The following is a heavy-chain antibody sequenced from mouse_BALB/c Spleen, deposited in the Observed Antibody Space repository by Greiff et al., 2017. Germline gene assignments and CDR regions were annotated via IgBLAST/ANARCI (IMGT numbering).Heavy chain of an antibody. CDR3: ARVEDRYDDYAMDY. Sequence: EVQLQESGPELVKPGASVKMSCKASGYTFTSYVMHWVKQKPGQGLEWIGYLNPYNDGTKYNEKFKGKATLTSDKSSSTAYMELSSLTSEDSAVYYCARVEDRYDDYAMDYWGQGTSVTVSS. J-gene: IGHJ4*01. CDR1: GYTFTSYV. V-gene: IGHV1-14*01. D-gene: IGHD2-14*01. CDR2: LNPYNDGT.